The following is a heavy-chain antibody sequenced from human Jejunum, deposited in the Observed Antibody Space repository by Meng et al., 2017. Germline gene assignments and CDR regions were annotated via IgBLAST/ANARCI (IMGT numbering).Heavy chain of an antibody. Sequence: QAQLQESGSGLVKPSQTLSLTCSVSGESISSGGSYWTWVRQHPGKGLEWIGYIFYSGSSSYNPSLKSRITIAVDTFKNQFSLTLRSVTAADTAVYYCARGVGDIRFGFDYWGQGILVTVSS. CDR3: ARGVGDIRFGFDY. J-gene: IGHJ4*02. D-gene: IGHD3-16*01. CDR1: GESISSGGSY. V-gene: IGHV4-31*03. CDR2: IFYSGSS.